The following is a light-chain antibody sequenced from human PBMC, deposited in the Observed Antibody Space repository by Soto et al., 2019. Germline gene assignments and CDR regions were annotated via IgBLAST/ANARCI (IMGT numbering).Light chain of an antibody. CDR1: STDVGGYNY. CDR3: GSYTSTDTPFV. Sequence: SVLDQPSSVSGSPGQSITISCTGTSTDVGGYNYVSWYQHHPGKGPKLIIYEVNNRPSGVSDRFSGSKSGNKASLTISNLEAEDESDYYCGSYTSTDTPFVFGTGTKVTVL. CDR2: EVN. J-gene: IGLJ1*01. V-gene: IGLV2-14*01.